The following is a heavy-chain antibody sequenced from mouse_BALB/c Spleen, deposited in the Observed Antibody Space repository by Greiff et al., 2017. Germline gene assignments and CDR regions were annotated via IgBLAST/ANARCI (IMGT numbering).Heavy chain of an antibody. D-gene: IGHD2-2*01. CDR2: INPYNGDT. J-gene: IGHJ2*01. Sequence: EVQLQQSGPELVKPGASVKISCKASGYSFTGYFMNWVMQSHGKSLEWIGRINPYNGDTFYNQKFKVKATLTVDKSSSTAHMELRSLASEDSAVYYCARGYDGYYFDYWGQGTTLTVSS. CDR3: ARGYDGYYFDY. V-gene: IGHV1-20*02. CDR1: GYSFTGYF.